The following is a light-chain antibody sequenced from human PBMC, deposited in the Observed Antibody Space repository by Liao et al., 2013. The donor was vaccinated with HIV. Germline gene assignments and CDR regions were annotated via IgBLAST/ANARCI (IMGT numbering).Light chain of an antibody. Sequence: SYELTQPPSVSVSPGQTASITCSGDKLGDKYACWYQQKPGQSPVLVIYQNFKRPSGIPERFSGSYSGNTATLTISGTQGIDEADYYCQAWDSSSVSYVFGTGTKVTVL. CDR1: KLGDKY. CDR3: QAWDSSSVSYV. J-gene: IGLJ1*01. V-gene: IGLV3-1*01. CDR2: QNF.